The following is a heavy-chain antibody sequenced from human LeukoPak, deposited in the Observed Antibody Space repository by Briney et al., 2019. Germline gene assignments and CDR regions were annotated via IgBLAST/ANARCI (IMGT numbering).Heavy chain of an antibody. D-gene: IGHD3-22*01. Sequence: SETLSLTCSASGGSIKSFDFYWGWIRQPPGKGLEWIGSIFFSGTTYYNPSLKSRITISVDTSANQFSLKLRSVTAADTAMYFCARHPYYYDTSSSYKGHFDLWGQGTLVAVSS. V-gene: IGHV4-39*01. J-gene: IGHJ4*02. CDR1: GGSIKSFDFY. CDR2: IFFSGTT. CDR3: ARHPYYYDTSSSYKGHFDL.